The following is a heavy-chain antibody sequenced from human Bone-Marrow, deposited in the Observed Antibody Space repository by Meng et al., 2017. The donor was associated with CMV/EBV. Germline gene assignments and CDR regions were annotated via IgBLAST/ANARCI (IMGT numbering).Heavy chain of an antibody. CDR1: GDTFSSNNAA. V-gene: IGHV6-1*01. CDR3: VRDWAH. J-gene: IGHJ4*02. CDR2: TYYRSRWFN. Sequence: SLSCAIYGDTFSSNNAAWNWIRQSPSRGLEWLGRTYYRSRWFNDYTLSVKSRIIINPDTFRNQFSLHLNSVTPEDTAVYYCVRDWAHWGQGTLVTVSS. D-gene: IGHD7-27*01.